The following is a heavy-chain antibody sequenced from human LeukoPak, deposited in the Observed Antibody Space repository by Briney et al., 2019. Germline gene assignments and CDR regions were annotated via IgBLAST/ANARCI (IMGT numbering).Heavy chain of an antibody. D-gene: IGHD3-10*01. J-gene: IGHJ4*02. CDR1: GYSFTKYW. Sequence: GESLKISCKASGYSFTKYWIAWVRQMPGKGLEWMGIIYPGDSDTKYSPAFQGQITMSADMSIRTAYLQWNSLKASDTAMYYCARLIYGSGTFYKNLYYFDSWGQGALVTVSS. CDR2: IYPGDSDT. V-gene: IGHV5-51*01. CDR3: ARLIYGSGTFYKNLYYFDS.